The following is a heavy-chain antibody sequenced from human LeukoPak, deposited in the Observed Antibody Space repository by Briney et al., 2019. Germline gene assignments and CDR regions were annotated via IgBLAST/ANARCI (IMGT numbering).Heavy chain of an antibody. CDR3: ARGSDYGDY. Sequence: PSETLSLTCTVSGGSISTYFWSWIRQPPGKGLEWIGYVYYSGSTNYNPSLKSRVTISVDTSKNQFSLKLTSVTAADTAVYYCARGSDYGDYWGQGTLVTVSS. CDR2: VYYSGST. J-gene: IGHJ4*02. V-gene: IGHV4-59*01. D-gene: IGHD3-3*01. CDR1: GGSISTYF.